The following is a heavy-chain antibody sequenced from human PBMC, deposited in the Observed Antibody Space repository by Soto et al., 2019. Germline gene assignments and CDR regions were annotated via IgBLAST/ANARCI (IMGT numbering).Heavy chain of an antibody. D-gene: IGHD2-2*02. CDR1: GYAFTGYY. Sequence: GASVKVSCKASGYAFTGYYMHWVRQAPGQGLEWMGWINPNSGGTNYAQKFQGWVTMTGDTSISTAYMELSRLRSDDTAVYYCARSDIVVVPAAIGYYYYGMDVWGQGTTVTVSS. J-gene: IGHJ6*02. CDR2: INPNSGGT. V-gene: IGHV1-2*04. CDR3: ARSDIVVVPAAIGYYYYGMDV.